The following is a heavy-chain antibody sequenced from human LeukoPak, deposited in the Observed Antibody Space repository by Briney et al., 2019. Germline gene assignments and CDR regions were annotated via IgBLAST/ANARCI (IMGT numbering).Heavy chain of an antibody. CDR1: GYTFTSYA. CDR3: AREWVYEAFDI. CDR2: VNAGNGNT. J-gene: IGHJ3*02. Sequence: ASVKVSCKASGYTFTSYAMHWVRQAPGQRLKWMGWVNAGNGNTKYSQEFQGRVTITRDTSASTAYMELSSLRSEDMAVYYCAREWVYEAFDIWGQGTMVTVSS. V-gene: IGHV1-3*03.